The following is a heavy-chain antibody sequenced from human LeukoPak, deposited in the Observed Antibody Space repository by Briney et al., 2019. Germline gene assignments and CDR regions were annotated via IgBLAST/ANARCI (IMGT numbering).Heavy chain of an antibody. Sequence: ASVKVSCKASGYTFTSYGISWVRQAPGQGFEWMGWISAYNGNTNYAQKFQGRVTMTRDTSISTAYMELSRLRSDDTAVYYCARDRSRIVVVVAAKNNWFDPWGQGTLVTVSS. D-gene: IGHD2-15*01. CDR3: ARDRSRIVVVVAAKNNWFDP. J-gene: IGHJ5*02. CDR2: ISAYNGNT. V-gene: IGHV1-18*01. CDR1: GYTFTSYG.